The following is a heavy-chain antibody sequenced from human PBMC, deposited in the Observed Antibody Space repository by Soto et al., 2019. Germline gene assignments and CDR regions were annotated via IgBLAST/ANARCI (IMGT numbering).Heavy chain of an antibody. D-gene: IGHD1-1*01. J-gene: IGHJ3*02. CDR1: GFTFRSYS. CDR2: ISSSGSTI. CDR3: VRDSLEQLELI. V-gene: IGHV3-48*01. Sequence: PGGSLRLSCSASGFTFRSYSMNWVRQAPGKGLEWISYISSSGSTIYYADSVKGRFSISRDNAKNSLYLLMSGLRGEDTAVYYCVRDSLEQLELIWGQGTMVTVSS.